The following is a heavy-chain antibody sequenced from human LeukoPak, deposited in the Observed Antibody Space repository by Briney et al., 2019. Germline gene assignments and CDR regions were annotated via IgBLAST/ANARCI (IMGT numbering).Heavy chain of an antibody. CDR2: NYYSGST. CDR1: GGSISSYY. Sequence: SETLSLTCTVSGGSISSYYWSWIRQPPGKGLEWIGYNYYSGSTNYNPSLKSRVTISVDTSKNQFSLKLSSVTAADTAVYYCARELYDSSGYYWGFDYWGQGTLVTVSS. D-gene: IGHD3-22*01. V-gene: IGHV4-59*01. J-gene: IGHJ4*02. CDR3: ARELYDSSGYYWGFDY.